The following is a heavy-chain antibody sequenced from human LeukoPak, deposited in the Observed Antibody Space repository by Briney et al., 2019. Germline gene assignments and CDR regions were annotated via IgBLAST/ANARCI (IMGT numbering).Heavy chain of an antibody. D-gene: IGHD2-2*01. V-gene: IGHV3-30*02. J-gene: IGHJ4*02. Sequence: GGSLRLSCAASGFTFSSYGMHWVRQAPGKGPEWVAFIRYDGSNKYYADSVKGRFTISRDNSKNTLYLQMNSLRAEDTAVYYCAKDRGECSSTSCSYYYFDYWGQGTLVTVSS. CDR3: AKDRGECSSTSCSYYYFDY. CDR1: GFTFSSYG. CDR2: IRYDGSNK.